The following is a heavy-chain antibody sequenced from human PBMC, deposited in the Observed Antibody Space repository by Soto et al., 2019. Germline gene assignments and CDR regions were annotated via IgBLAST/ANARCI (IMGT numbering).Heavy chain of an antibody. D-gene: IGHD6-13*01. CDR1: GFTFSSYA. Sequence: GGSLRLSCAASGFTFSSYAMSWVRQAPGKGLEWVSAISGSGGSTYYADSVKGRFTISRDNSKNTLYLQMNSLRAEDTAVYYCAKDHLYSSSWYYINWGQGTLVTVSS. CDR2: ISGSGGST. CDR3: AKDHLYSSSWYYIN. V-gene: IGHV3-23*01. J-gene: IGHJ4*02.